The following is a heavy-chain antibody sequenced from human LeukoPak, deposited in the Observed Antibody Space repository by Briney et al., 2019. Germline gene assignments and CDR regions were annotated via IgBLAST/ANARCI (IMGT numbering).Heavy chain of an antibody. Sequence: PSETLSLTCAVYGGSFSGYYWSWIRQPPGKGLEWIGEINHSGSTNYNPSLKSRVTISVDTSKNQFPLKLSSVTAADTAVYYCARVRTTGWFDPWGQGTLVTVSS. CDR3: ARVRTTGWFDP. V-gene: IGHV4-34*01. CDR1: GGSFSGYY. D-gene: IGHD4-17*01. CDR2: INHSGST. J-gene: IGHJ5*02.